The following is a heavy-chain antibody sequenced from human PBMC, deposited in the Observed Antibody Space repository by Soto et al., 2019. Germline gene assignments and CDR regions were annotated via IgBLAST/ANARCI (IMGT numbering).Heavy chain of an antibody. Sequence: GASVKVSCKASGYTFTSYGISWVRQAPGQGLEWMGWISAYNGNTNYAQKLQGRVTTTTDTSTSTAYMELRSLRSDDTAVYYCARHGRLKRVGSSSSARGYYYYYMDVWGKGTTVTVSS. CDR1: GYTFTSYG. J-gene: IGHJ6*03. CDR2: ISAYNGNT. CDR3: ARHGRLKRVGSSSSARGYYYYYMDV. D-gene: IGHD6-6*01. V-gene: IGHV1-18*01.